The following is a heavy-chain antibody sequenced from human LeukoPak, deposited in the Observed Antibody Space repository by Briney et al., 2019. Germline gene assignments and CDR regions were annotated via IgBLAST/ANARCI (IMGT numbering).Heavy chain of an antibody. Sequence: ALVKVSCKASGYTFTGYHMHWVRQAPGQGLEWMGRINPNSGDTNNAQKFQGRVTMTRDTSISTAYMDLSRLTSDDTAVYYCARDYCSSTSCLFDYWGQGTLVTVSS. J-gene: IGHJ4*02. CDR3: ARDYCSSTSCLFDY. CDR2: INPNSGDT. CDR1: GYTFTGYH. V-gene: IGHV1-2*06. D-gene: IGHD2-2*01.